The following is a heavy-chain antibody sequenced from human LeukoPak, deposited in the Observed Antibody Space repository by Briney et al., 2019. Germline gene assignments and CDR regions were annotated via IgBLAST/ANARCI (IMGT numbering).Heavy chain of an antibody. CDR3: ARDNNYYGSGSADY. D-gene: IGHD3-10*01. CDR1: GYTFTSYG. J-gene: IGHJ4*02. CDR2: INPHSGDP. V-gene: IGHV1-2*02. Sequence: ASVKVSCKASGYTFTSYGISWVRQAPGEGLEWMGWINPHSGDPDYAQKFQGRVTMTRDPSITTIFLEVTSLRSDDTAMYYCARDNNYYGSGSADYWGQGTLVTVSS.